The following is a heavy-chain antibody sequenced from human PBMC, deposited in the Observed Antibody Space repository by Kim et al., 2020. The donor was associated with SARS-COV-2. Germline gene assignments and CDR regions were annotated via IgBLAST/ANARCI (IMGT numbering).Heavy chain of an antibody. V-gene: IGHV3-74*01. D-gene: IGHD6-13*01. CDR2: RT. J-gene: IGHJ3*02. CDR3: ARAGAAGAFDI. Sequence: RTSYADSVKGRITISRDNAKNTLYLQMNSLRAEETAVYYCARAGAAGAFDIWGQGTMVTVSS.